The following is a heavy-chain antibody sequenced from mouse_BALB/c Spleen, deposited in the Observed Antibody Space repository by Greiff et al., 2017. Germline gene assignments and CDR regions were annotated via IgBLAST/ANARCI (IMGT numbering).Heavy chain of an antibody. J-gene: IGHJ2*01. Sequence: QVTLKESGPGILQPSQTLSLTCSFSGFSLSTSGMGLSWLRQPSGKGLVWMAHIYWDDDKRYNPSLKSRLTISKDTSSNQVFLKITSVDTADTATYYCARRALGGNYDYWGQGTTLTVSS. V-gene: IGHV8-12*01. CDR2: IYWDDDK. D-gene: IGHD2-1*01. CDR1: GFSLSTSGMG. CDR3: ARRALGGNYDY.